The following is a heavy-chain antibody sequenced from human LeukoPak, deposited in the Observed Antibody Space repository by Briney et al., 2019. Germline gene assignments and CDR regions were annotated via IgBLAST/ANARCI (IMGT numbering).Heavy chain of an antibody. V-gene: IGHV4-30-4*08. CDR3: ARGAVSPYYYYHYVDV. D-gene: IGHD1-14*01. J-gene: IGHJ6*03. Sequence: SETLSLTCTVSGGSISSGDYYWSWIRQPPGKGLEWIGYIYYSGSTYYNPSLKSRVTISVDTSKNQFSLKLSSVTAADTAVYYCARGAVSPYYYYHYVDVWGKGTAVTVSS. CDR2: IYYSGST. CDR1: GGSISSGDYY.